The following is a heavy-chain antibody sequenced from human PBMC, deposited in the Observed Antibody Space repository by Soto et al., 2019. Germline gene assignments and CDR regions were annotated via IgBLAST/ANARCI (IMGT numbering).Heavy chain of an antibody. CDR2: IYYSCST. CDR1: GGSISSGGYY. J-gene: IGHJ4*02. Sequence: PSETLSLTCTVSGGSISSGGYYWSWIRQHPGKGLEWIRYIYYSCSTYYNPSLNSRVTISVDTSKNQFSLKLSSVTAADMAVYYCARADYSSINFDYWGQGTLVTVSS. D-gene: IGHD6-13*01. V-gene: IGHV4-31*03. CDR3: ARADYSSINFDY.